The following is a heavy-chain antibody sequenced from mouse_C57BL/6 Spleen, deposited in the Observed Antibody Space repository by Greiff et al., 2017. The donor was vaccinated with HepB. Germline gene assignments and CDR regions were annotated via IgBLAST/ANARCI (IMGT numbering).Heavy chain of an antibody. J-gene: IGHJ4*01. CDR3: ARDGTTVVRRDAMDY. V-gene: IGHV5-4*01. CDR2: ISDGGSYT. D-gene: IGHD1-1*01. CDR1: GFTFSSYA. Sequence: EVKLQESGGGLVKPGGSLKLSCAASGFTFSSYAMSWVRQTPEKRLEWVATISDGGSYTYYPDNVKGRFTISRDNAKNNLYLQMSHLKSEDTAMYYCARDGTTVVRRDAMDYWGQGTSVTVSS.